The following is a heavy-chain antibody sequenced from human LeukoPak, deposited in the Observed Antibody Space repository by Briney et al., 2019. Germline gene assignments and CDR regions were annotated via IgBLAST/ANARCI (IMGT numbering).Heavy chain of an antibody. D-gene: IGHD3-10*01. J-gene: IGHJ4*02. CDR3: ASLMVRGPLDY. V-gene: IGHV4-30-2*01. CDR2: IYHSGST. CDR1: GGSISSGGYS. Sequence: SETLSLTCAVSGGSISSGGYSWSWIRQPPGKGLEWIGYIYHSGSTYYNPSLKSRVTISVDRSKNQFSLKLSSATAADTAVYYCASLMVRGPLDYWGQGTLVTVSS.